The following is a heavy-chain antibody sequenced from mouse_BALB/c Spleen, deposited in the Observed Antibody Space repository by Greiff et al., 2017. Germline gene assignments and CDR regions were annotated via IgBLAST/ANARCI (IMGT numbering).Heavy chain of an antibody. V-gene: IGHV1S81*02. J-gene: IGHJ2*01. D-gene: IGHD1-2*01. CDR2: INPSKGRT. CDR3: ARSRGANTATDD. CDR1: GYTFTSYW. Sequence: QVQLQQSGAELVKPGASVKLSCKASGYTFTSYWMHWVKQRPGQGLEWIGEINPSKGRTNYNEKFKSKATLTVDKSSSTAYIQISSLTAEDSAVYLCARSRGANTATDDWGQGTTVTVSS.